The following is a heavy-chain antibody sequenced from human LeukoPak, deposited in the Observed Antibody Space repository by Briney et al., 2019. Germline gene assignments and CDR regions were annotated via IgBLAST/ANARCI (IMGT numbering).Heavy chain of an antibody. CDR2: IKWNGDRT. CDR1: GFAFYDYG. CDR3: AREDCSWGEGWFDL. V-gene: IGHV3-20*04. D-gene: IGHD6-13*01. J-gene: IGHJ5*02. Sequence: GGSLRLSCAASGFAFYDYGMSWVRQAPGEGLQWGSNIKWNGDRTAYGDSVKGRFTLSRDNEKKFLYLQMNSLTADDTALYYCAREDCSWGEGWFDLWGQGTLVSVSS.